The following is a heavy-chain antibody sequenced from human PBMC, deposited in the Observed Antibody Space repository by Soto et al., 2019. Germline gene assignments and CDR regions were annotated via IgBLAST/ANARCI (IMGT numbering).Heavy chain of an antibody. CDR1: GGSISSSSYY. CDR2: IYYSGST. CDR3: ATTYYYDSSGYYYAPNYFDY. Sequence: TSETLSLTCTFSGGSISSSSYYWGWIRQPPGKGLEWIGSIYYSGSTYYNPSLKSRVTISVDTSKNQFSLKLSSVTAADTAVYYCATTYYYDSSGYYYAPNYFDYWGQGTLVTVS. J-gene: IGHJ4*02. V-gene: IGHV4-39*01. D-gene: IGHD3-22*01.